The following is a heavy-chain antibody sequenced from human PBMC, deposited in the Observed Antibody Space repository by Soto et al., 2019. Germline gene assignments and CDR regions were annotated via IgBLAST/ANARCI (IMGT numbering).Heavy chain of an antibody. D-gene: IGHD2-2*01. CDR3: AACTGPSCHRGRERFDP. CDR1: GYTFSNHG. V-gene: IGHV1-18*04. CDR2: ISTYNGNT. Sequence: QVQLVQSGAEVKKPGASVKVSCTASGYTFSNHGITWVRQAPGQGLEWMGWISTYNGNTNYAKKVQGRVTMTIDTSTSTAYMDLKSLTSDDTAMYYCAACTGPSCHRGRERFDPWGQGTLVTVSA. J-gene: IGHJ5*02.